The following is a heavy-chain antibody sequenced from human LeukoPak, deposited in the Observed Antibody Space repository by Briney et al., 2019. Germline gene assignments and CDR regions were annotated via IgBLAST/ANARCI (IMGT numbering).Heavy chain of an antibody. Sequence: AETLSLTCTVSGGPISSYYLSWIRQPPGKGLEWIGYIYYSGSTNYNPSLKSRVTISVDMSKNQFSLKLSSVTAAATAVYYCARAPRALLWFGELSGNWFDPWGQGTLVTVSS. D-gene: IGHD3-10*01. J-gene: IGHJ5*02. CDR2: IYYSGST. CDR1: GGPISSYY. CDR3: ARAPRALLWFGELSGNWFDP. V-gene: IGHV4-59*01.